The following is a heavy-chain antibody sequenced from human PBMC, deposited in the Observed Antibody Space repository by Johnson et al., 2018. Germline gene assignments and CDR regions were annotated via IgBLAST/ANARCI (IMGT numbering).Heavy chain of an antibody. CDR2: ISYDGSNK. V-gene: IGHV3-30*03. CDR1: GFTFSSYG. J-gene: IGHJ6*04. Sequence: QVQLVESGGGVVQPGRSLSLSCAASGFTFSSYGMHWVRQVPGKGLEWVAVISYDGSNKYYADTVKGRFTISRDKSKTTLYLQMNSLTAEDTAVYYLAGAYCSSTGCYRYGMDVWGNGTTVTVSS. D-gene: IGHD2-2*02. CDR3: AGAYCSSTGCYRYGMDV.